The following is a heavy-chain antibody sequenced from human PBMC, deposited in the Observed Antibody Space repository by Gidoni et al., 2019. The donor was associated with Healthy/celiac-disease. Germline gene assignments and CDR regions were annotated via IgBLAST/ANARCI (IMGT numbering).Heavy chain of an antibody. CDR3: ARVDPPRGWNHGHWYFDL. CDR2: IYHSGST. Sequence: QVQLQESGPGLVKPSGTLSLTCAVSGGSISSGHWWSWVRQPPGKGLEWIGEIYHSGSTNYNPSLKSRVTISVDKSKNQFSLKLSSVTAADTAVYYCARVDPPRGWNHGHWYFDLWGRGTLVTVSS. CDR1: GGSISSGHW. D-gene: IGHD1-1*01. V-gene: IGHV4-4*02. J-gene: IGHJ2*01.